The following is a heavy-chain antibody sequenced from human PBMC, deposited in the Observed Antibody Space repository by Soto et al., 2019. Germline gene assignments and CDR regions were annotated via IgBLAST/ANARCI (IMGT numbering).Heavy chain of an antibody. CDR2: ISANNVYT. D-gene: IGHD5-12*01. V-gene: IGHV3-11*06. J-gene: IGHJ4*02. CDR3: ASIVATIRDY. CDR1: GFTFTNYY. Sequence: GGSLRLSCAASGFTFTNYYISWIRQAPGKGLEWVSYISANNVYTNYADSVKGRFTISRDNGKNSVYLQMNSLRAEDTAVYYCASIVATIRDYWGQGTLVTVSS.